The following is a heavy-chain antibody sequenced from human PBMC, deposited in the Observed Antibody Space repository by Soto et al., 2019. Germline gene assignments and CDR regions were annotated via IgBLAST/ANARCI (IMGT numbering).Heavy chain of an antibody. J-gene: IGHJ6*02. CDR1: GYSFTSYW. Sequence: GESLKISCKGSGYSFTSYWIGWVRQMPGKGLEWMGIIYPGDSDTRYSPSFQGQVTISADKSISTAYLQWSSLKASDTAMYYCARNINTYSASYYYYYGMDVWGQGTKVTVSS. CDR2: IYPGDSDT. CDR3: ARNINTYSASYYYYYGMDV. V-gene: IGHV5-51*01. D-gene: IGHD1-26*01.